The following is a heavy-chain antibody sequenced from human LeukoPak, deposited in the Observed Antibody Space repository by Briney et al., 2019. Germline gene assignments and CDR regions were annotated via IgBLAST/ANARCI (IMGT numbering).Heavy chain of an antibody. D-gene: IGHD3-22*01. V-gene: IGHV1-69*05. Sequence: SVKVSRKASGGTFSSYAISWVRQAPGQGLEWMGGIIPIFGTANYAQKLQGRVTMTTDTSTSTAYMELRSLRSDDTAVYYCARGRITMIESPDAFDIWGQGTMVTVSS. J-gene: IGHJ3*02. CDR3: ARGRITMIESPDAFDI. CDR2: IIPIFGTA. CDR1: GGTFSSYA.